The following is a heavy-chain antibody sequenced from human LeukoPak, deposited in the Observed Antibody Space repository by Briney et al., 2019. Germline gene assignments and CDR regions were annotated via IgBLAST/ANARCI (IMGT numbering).Heavy chain of an antibody. Sequence: KTSETLSLTCTVSGGSISSYYWSWIRQPPGKGLEWIGYIYYSGSTNYNPSLKSRVTISVETSKNEFSLKLRSVTAADTAVYYCARVTGYRIEDYSDYWGQGTLVTVSS. V-gene: IGHV4-59*01. CDR2: IYYSGST. CDR3: ARVTGYRIEDYSDY. D-gene: IGHD6-13*01. J-gene: IGHJ4*02. CDR1: GGSISSYY.